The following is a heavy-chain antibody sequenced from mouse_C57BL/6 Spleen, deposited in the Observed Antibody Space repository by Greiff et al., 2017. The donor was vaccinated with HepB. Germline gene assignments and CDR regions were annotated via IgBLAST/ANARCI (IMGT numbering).Heavy chain of an antibody. CDR2: IYPGDGDT. D-gene: IGHD2-1*01. CDR3: ARRGYYGNYVVYFDY. J-gene: IGHJ2*01. Sequence: VQLQQSGPELVKPGASVKISCKASGYAFSSSWMNWVKQRPGKGLEWIGRIYPGDGDTNYNGKFTGKATLTADKSSSTAYMQLSSLTSEDSAVYFCARRGYYGNYVVYFDYWGQGTTLTVSS. CDR1: GYAFSSSW. V-gene: IGHV1-82*01.